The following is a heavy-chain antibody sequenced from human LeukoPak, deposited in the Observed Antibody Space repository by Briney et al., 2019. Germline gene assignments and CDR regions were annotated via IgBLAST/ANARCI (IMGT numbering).Heavy chain of an antibody. CDR3: ARSLNADYVLPFDY. CDR2: IYHSGYT. Sequence: SETLSLTCTVSDYSISNGYYWGWIRPPPWKGLEWIGSIYHSGYTYYNPSLKSRVTISVDTSKNHFSLKLSSVTAADTAVYYCARSLNADYVLPFDYWGPGTLVTVSS. J-gene: IGHJ4*02. V-gene: IGHV4-38-2*02. CDR1: DYSISNGYY. D-gene: IGHD3-16*01.